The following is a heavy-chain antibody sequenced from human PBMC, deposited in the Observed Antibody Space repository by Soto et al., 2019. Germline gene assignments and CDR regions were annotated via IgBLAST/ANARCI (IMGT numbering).Heavy chain of an antibody. J-gene: IGHJ5*02. D-gene: IGHD3-3*01. CDR1: GFTFSSYA. CDR2: ISGSGGST. Sequence: PGGSLRLSCAASGFTFSSYAMSWVRQAPGKGLEWVSAISGSGGSTYYADSVKGRFTISRDNSKNTLYLQMNSLRAEDTAVYYCAKDTTFGVVKGYNWFDPWGQGTLVTVSS. V-gene: IGHV3-23*01. CDR3: AKDTTFGVVKGYNWFDP.